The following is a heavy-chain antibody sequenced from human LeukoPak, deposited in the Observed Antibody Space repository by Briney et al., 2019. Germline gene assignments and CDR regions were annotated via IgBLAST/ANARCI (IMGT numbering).Heavy chain of an antibody. CDR2: ISSSGSTI. CDR1: GFTFSDYY. J-gene: IGHJ6*02. D-gene: IGHD6-13*01. CDR3: ARDRQQLASNYYGMDV. V-gene: IGHV3-11*04. Sequence: GGSLRLSCAASGFTFSDYYMSWIRQAPGKGLEWVSYISSSGSTIYYADSVKGRFTISRDNAKNSLYLQMNSLRAEDTAVYYCARDRQQLASNYYGMDVWGQGTTVTVSS.